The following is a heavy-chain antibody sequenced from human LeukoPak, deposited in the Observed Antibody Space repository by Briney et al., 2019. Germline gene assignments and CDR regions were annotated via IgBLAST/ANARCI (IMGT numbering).Heavy chain of an antibody. CDR2: INHSGST. Sequence: SETLSLTCAVYGGSFSGYYWSWLRQPPGKGLEWIGEINHSGSTNYNPSLKSRVTISVDTSKNQFSLKLSSVTAADTAVYYCARGRVRGVIPSHLRYFDLWGRGTLVTVSS. CDR3: ARGRVRGVIPSHLRYFDL. J-gene: IGHJ2*01. CDR1: GGSFSGYY. D-gene: IGHD3-10*01. V-gene: IGHV4-34*01.